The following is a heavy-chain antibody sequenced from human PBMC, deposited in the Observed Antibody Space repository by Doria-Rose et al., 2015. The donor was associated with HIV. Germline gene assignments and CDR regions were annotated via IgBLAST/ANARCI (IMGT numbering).Heavy chain of an antibody. J-gene: IGHJ4*02. V-gene: IGHV2-26*01. D-gene: IGHD6-13*01. CDR2: IFSDDER. CDR1: GVSLSSPGMG. Sequence: QITLKESGPVLVKPTETLTLTCTVSGVSLSSPGMGVSWIRQPPGKALEWLANIFSDDERSYKTSLKSGLTISRGTSKCQLVLIMTDMDPVDTATYYCARIKSSRWYHKYYFDFWGQGTLVIVSA. CDR3: ARIKSSRWYHKYYFDF.